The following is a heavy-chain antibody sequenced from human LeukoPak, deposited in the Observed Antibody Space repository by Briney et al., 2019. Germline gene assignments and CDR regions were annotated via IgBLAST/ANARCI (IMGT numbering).Heavy chain of an antibody. CDR2: VYHSGST. D-gene: IGHD3-22*01. J-gene: IGHJ4*02. Sequence: PSETLSLTCTVSGGSINAYYWSWIRQPPGKGLEWIGYVYHSGSTNYNPSLKSRATMSVDTSNNQFSLKLSSVTAADTAMYYCAREGDYYDSGGYYRIDFWGQGTLVTVSS. CDR3: AREGDYYDSGGYYRIDF. V-gene: IGHV4-59*01. CDR1: GGSINAYY.